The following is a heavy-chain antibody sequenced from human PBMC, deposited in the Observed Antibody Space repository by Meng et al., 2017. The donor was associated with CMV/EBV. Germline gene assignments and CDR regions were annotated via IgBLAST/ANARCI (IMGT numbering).Heavy chain of an antibody. J-gene: IGHJ4*02. Sequence: QVQLLVYPAGVKKPGYSVEGSFKTSGGIFSTFAIRWVGQAPGEGLEWMGGIIPVFATANYAERFQDRVTITADDSTTTAYIVQSSLRADDTALYFCARGGDSWYSDYWGQGTLVTVSS. V-gene: IGHV1-69*12. CDR1: GGIFSTFA. D-gene: IGHD1-26*01. CDR3: ARGGDSWYSDY. CDR2: IIPVFATA.